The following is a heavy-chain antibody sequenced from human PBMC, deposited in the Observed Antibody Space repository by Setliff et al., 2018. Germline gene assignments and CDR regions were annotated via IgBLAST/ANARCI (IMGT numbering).Heavy chain of an antibody. V-gene: IGHV3-7*03. CDR1: GFIFTKEW. J-gene: IGHJ4*02. Sequence: GGSLRLSCASSGFIFTKEWMSWVRQAPGTGLELVANINPDGSEKNYVDSVKGRFSISRDIAKNSLILQMNSLRVDDTAVYYCARGPFWGQGTLVTAPQ. CDR2: INPDGSEK. CDR3: ARGPF.